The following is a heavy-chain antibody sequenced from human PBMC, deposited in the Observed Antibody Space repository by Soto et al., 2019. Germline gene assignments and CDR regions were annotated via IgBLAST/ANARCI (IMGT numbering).Heavy chain of an antibody. V-gene: IGHV4-59*08. CDR2: IYYSGST. Sequence: SETLSLTCTVSGGSISSYYWSWIRQPPGKGLEWIGYIYYSGSTNYNPSLKSRVTISVDTSKNQFSLKLSSVTAADTAVYYCARREGLATISYCFDYWGQGTLVTVSS. CDR1: GGSISSYY. J-gene: IGHJ4*02. D-gene: IGHD3-9*01. CDR3: ARREGLATISYCFDY.